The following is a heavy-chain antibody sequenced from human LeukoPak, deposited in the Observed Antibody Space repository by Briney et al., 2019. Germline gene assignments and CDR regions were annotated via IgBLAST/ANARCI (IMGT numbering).Heavy chain of an antibody. CDR1: GGSISSCSYY. Sequence: TSQTLSLTCTVSGGSISSCSYYWIWIRQPAGKGLEWIGRIYISGSTNYNPSLKSRVIISVDTSKNQFSLKLSSVTAADTALYYCARAITARYYMDVWGKGTTVTVSS. V-gene: IGHV4-61*02. CDR2: IYISGST. CDR3: ARAITARYYMDV. J-gene: IGHJ6*03. D-gene: IGHD1-20*01.